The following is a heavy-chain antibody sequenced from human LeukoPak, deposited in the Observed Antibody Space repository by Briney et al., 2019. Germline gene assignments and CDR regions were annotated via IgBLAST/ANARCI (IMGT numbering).Heavy chain of an antibody. CDR1: GGSFSGYY. CDR2: INHSGST. J-gene: IGHJ6*03. D-gene: IGHD5-12*01. Sequence: SETLSLTCAVYGGSFSGYYWSWIRQPPGKGLEWIGEINHSGSTNYNPSLKSRVTISVDTSKNQFSLKLSSVTAADTAVYYCARGSGGYDDYYYYYMDVWGKGTTVTISS. CDR3: ARGSGGYDDYYYYYMDV. V-gene: IGHV4-34*01.